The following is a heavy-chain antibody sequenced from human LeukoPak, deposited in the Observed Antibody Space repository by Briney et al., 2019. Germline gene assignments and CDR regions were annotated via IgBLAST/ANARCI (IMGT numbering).Heavy chain of an antibody. CDR2: ISTYNGNT. CDR1: GYTLTSYG. CDR3: ARDSRCSGGSCYSKPYYFDY. Sequence: ASVKVSCKASGYTLTSYGISWVRQAPGQGLEWMGWISTYNGNTNYAQKLQGRVTMTTDTSTSTAYMELRSLRSDDTAVYYCARDSRCSGGSCYSKPYYFDYWGQGTLVTVSS. V-gene: IGHV1-18*01. J-gene: IGHJ4*02. D-gene: IGHD2-15*01.